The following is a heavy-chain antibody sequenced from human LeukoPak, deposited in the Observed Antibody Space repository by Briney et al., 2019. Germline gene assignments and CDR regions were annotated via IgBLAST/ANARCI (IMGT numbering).Heavy chain of an antibody. D-gene: IGHD1-26*01. Sequence: LAGGSLRCSCATFGFAFRYYSMAGLREVPGKGLKGVANINREGNENYEVDSVKGRFTIARDNAKNSVDLPTDSLRVEDTSVYYCARVWKWELQRVFDFWGQGTLVTVSS. CDR1: GFAFRYYS. J-gene: IGHJ4*02. CDR2: INREGNEN. V-gene: IGHV3-7*01. CDR3: ARVWKWELQRVFDF.